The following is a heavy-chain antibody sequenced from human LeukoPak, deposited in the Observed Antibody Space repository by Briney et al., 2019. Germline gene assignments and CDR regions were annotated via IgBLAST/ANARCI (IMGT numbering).Heavy chain of an antibody. D-gene: IGHD3-22*01. CDR3: ANQPRYYDSSGQLDY. V-gene: IGHV3-23*01. CDR1: GFTFSSYA. J-gene: IGHJ4*02. Sequence: PGGSLRLSCAASGFTFSSYAMSWVRQAPGKGLEWVSDISGSGGSTYYADSVKGRFTISRDNSKNTLYLQMNSLRAEDTAVYYCANQPRYYDSSGQLDYWGQGTLVTVSS. CDR2: ISGSGGST.